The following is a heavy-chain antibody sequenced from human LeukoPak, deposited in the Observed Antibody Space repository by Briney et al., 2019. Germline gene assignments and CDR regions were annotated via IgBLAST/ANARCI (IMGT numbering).Heavy chain of an antibody. V-gene: IGHV1-69*06. CDR3: ARDPTPLEMATHPSGFLGYYGMDV. CDR2: IIPIFGTA. CDR1: GGTFSSYA. D-gene: IGHD5-24*01. Sequence: GASVKVSCKASGGTFSSYAISWVRQAPGQGLEWMGGIIPIFGTANYAQKFQGRVTITADKSTSTAYMELSSLRSEDTAVYYCARDPTPLEMATHPSGFLGYYGMDVWGQGTTVTVSS. J-gene: IGHJ6*02.